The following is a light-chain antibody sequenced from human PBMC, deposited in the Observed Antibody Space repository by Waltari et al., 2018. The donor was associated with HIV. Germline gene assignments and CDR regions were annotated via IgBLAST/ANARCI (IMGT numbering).Light chain of an antibody. CDR3: QQSYSTAHT. Sequence: DIQDPQSPASLSASVGDSDTITCRASQNINRYLHWYQHKPGKAPKLIIYAASTLQGGVPSRFSGSGSGSDFTLTISDLQPEDFAAYYCQQSYSTAHTFGQGTKVEV. CDR1: QNINRY. CDR2: AAS. V-gene: IGKV1-39*01. J-gene: IGKJ1*01.